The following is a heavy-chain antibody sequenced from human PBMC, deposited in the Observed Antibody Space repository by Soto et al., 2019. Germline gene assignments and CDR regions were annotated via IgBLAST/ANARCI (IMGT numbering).Heavy chain of an antibody. CDR1: GGSFSGYY. CDR2: INHSGST. D-gene: IGHD1-7*01. V-gene: IGHV4-34*01. J-gene: IGHJ5*02. CDR3: AYGKLTGTTRWFAP. Sequence: SETLSLTCAVYGGSFSGYYWSWIRQPPGKGLEWIGEINHSGSTNYNPSLKSRVTISVDTSKNQFSLKLSSVTAADTAVYYCAYGKLTGTTRWFAPWGQGTLVT.